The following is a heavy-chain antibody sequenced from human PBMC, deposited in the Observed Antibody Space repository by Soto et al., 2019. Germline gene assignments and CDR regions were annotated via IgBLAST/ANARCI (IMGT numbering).Heavy chain of an antibody. CDR1: GFTFSSYG. CDR3: AKESPGYSSGWRPNFDY. Sequence: QVQLVESGGGVVQPRRSLRLSCAASGFTFSSYGLHWVRQAPGKGLEWAAVISYDGSNKYYADSVTGRFTISRDNSKNTLYLQMNSLRAEDTAVYYCAKESPGYSSGWRPNFDYWGQGTLVTVCS. J-gene: IGHJ4*02. V-gene: IGHV3-30*18. CDR2: ISYDGSNK. D-gene: IGHD6-19*01.